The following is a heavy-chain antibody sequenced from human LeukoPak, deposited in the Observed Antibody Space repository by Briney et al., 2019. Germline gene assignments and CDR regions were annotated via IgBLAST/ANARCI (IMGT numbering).Heavy chain of an antibody. D-gene: IGHD6-6*01. Sequence: GGSLRLSCVASGFTFSSSSMSWVRQAPGKGLECVSSIRASDGRTYYGDSVEGRFTISRDNSKNTLYLQMSSLRADDTAVYYCVKDRSIAAPNNDFFDSWGQGALVTVSS. CDR3: VKDRSIAAPNNDFFDS. J-gene: IGHJ4*02. V-gene: IGHV3-23*01. CDR1: GFTFSSSS. CDR2: IRASDGRT.